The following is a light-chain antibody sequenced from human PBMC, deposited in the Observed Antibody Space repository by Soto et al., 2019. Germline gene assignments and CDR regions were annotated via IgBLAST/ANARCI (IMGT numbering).Light chain of an antibody. J-gene: IGLJ1*01. CDR2: GDT. CDR3: CSYAGSPFV. Sequence: QSALTQPASVSVSPGQSITISCSGTSSDVGGYNLVSWYQQHPGKAPKLIIFGDTERPSGVSNRFSGSKSANTASLTISGVQAEDEADYHCCSYAGSPFVFGTGTKLTLL. CDR1: SSDVGGYNL. V-gene: IGLV2-23*01.